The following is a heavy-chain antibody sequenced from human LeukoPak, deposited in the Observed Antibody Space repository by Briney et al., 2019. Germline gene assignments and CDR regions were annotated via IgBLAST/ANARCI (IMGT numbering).Heavy chain of an antibody. D-gene: IGHD1-26*01. CDR3: ARDKLVGATIVGNWFDP. Sequence: ASVKVSCKASGYTFTSYGISWVRQAPGQGLEWMGRIIPIFGTANYAQKFQGRVTITTDESTSTAYMELSSLRSEDTAVYYCARDKLVGATIVGNWFDPWGQGTLVTVSS. V-gene: IGHV1-69*05. J-gene: IGHJ5*02. CDR1: GYTFTSYG. CDR2: IIPIFGTA.